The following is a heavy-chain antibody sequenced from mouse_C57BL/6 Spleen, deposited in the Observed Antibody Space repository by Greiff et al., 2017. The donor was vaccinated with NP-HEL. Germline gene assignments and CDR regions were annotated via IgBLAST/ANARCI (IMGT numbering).Heavy chain of an antibody. CDR1: GYSITSGYY. D-gene: IGHD2-14*01. Sequence: DVKLQESGPGLVKPSQSLSLTCSVTGYSITSGYYWNWIRQFPGNKLEWMGYISYDGSNNYNPSLKNRTSITRDTSKNQFFLKLNSVTTEDTATYYCARDGTDYAMDYWGQGTSVTVSS. CDR3: ARDGTDYAMDY. CDR2: ISYDGSN. V-gene: IGHV3-6*01. J-gene: IGHJ4*01.